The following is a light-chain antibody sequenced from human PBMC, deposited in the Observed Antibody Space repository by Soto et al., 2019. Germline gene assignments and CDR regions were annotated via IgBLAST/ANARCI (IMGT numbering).Light chain of an antibody. J-gene: IGKJ1*01. CDR2: ATS. V-gene: IGKV3D-20*02. CDR1: QSVRNNY. CDR3: QHTFNSPPWT. Sequence: EIVLTQSPRTLSLSPGERATLSSRATQSVRNNYLAWYQQKPGQAPRFLIFATSSRATGIPDRFSGGGSGTDFTLTISSLQSEDFASYFCQHTFNSPPWTFGQGTKVDI.